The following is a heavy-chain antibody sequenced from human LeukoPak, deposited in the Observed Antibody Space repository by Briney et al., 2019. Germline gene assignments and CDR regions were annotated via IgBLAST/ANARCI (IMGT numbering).Heavy chain of an antibody. Sequence: PGGYLSLSCAASGFTFSSYRMSWVRQAPGKGLEWVAVISYDGSNKYYADSVKGRITISRDNSKNTLYLQMNSLRAEDTAVYYCAKDRCSGGSCYPGYHYGMDVWGQGTTVTVSS. D-gene: IGHD2-15*01. CDR1: GFTFSSYR. J-gene: IGHJ6*02. CDR3: AKDRCSGGSCYPGYHYGMDV. CDR2: ISYDGSNK. V-gene: IGHV3-30*18.